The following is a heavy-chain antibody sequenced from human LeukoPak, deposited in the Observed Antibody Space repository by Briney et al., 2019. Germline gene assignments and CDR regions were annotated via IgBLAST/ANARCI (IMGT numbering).Heavy chain of an antibody. CDR3: ARDDSLSYYDFWSSTNYYYYGMDV. Sequence: GASVKVSCKASGYTFTSYAMHWVRRAPGQRLEWMGWINAGNGNTKYSQKFQGRVTITRDTSASTAYMELSSLRSEDTAVYYCARDDSLSYYDFWSSTNYYYYGMDVWGQGTTVTVSS. CDR1: GYTFTSYA. D-gene: IGHD3-3*01. CDR2: INAGNGNT. V-gene: IGHV1-3*01. J-gene: IGHJ6*02.